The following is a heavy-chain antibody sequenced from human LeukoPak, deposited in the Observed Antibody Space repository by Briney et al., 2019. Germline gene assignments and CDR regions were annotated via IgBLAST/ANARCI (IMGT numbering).Heavy chain of an antibody. CDR2: IYYSGST. J-gene: IGHJ5*02. Sequence: PSQTLSLTCTASGGSISSYYWSWIRQPPGNGLEWIGYIYYSGSTNYNPSLKSRVPTSVDTSKNQFSLKLSSVTSADRAVYYCARPRGYDFWSGYGNWFDPWGQGTLVTVSS. D-gene: IGHD3-3*01. CDR3: ARPRGYDFWSGYGNWFDP. V-gene: IGHV4-59*12. CDR1: GGSISSYY.